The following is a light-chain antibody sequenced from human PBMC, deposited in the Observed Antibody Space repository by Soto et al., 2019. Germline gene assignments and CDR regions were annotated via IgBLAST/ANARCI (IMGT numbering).Light chain of an antibody. CDR2: GAS. CDR1: QSVRSS. J-gene: IGKJ1*01. V-gene: IGKV3-15*01. CDR3: QQYNNWPPA. Sequence: ETVMTESPATLSVSPGERGTLSCRASQSVRSSLAWYQQKPGQAPRLLIYGASTRATGVPARFSGSGSGTEFTLTISSLQSEDFAVYHCQQYNNWPPAFGQGTKVEIK.